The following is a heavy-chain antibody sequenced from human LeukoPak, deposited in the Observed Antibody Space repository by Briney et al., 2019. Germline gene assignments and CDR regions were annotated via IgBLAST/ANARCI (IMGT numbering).Heavy chain of an antibody. D-gene: IGHD4-17*01. V-gene: IGHV3-48*03. CDR2: INDRGSII. Sequence: PGGSLRLSCAASGFIFSSFEMKWVRQAPGKGLEWVSYINDRGSIIKYAESVKGRFTISRDDAKNSLYLQMNSLRAEDTALYYCAKESSLLRPEYGDYYYHGMDVWGQGTTATVSS. CDR1: GFIFSSFE. J-gene: IGHJ6*02. CDR3: AKESSLLRPEYGDYYYHGMDV.